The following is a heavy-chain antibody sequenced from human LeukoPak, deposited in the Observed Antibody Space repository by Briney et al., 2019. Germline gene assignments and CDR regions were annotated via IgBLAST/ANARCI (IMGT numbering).Heavy chain of an antibody. Sequence: GGSLRLSCAASGFTFSNYAMNWVRQAPGKGLEWVSAISGSSGRTYYADSVKGRFTISRDNAKNSLYLQMNSLRAEDTAVYYCAREPRPSLGYCSGGSCYPSYYMDVWGKGTTVTVSS. CDR1: GFTFSNYA. CDR2: ISGSSGRT. J-gene: IGHJ6*03. V-gene: IGHV3-23*01. CDR3: AREPRPSLGYCSGGSCYPSYYMDV. D-gene: IGHD2-15*01.